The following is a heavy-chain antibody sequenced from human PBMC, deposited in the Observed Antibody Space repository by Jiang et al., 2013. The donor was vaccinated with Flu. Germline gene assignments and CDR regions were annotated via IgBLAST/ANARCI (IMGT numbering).Heavy chain of an antibody. V-gene: IGHV1-2*04. J-gene: IGHJ5*02. D-gene: IGHD2-2*01. CDR3: ARAYSSTSYWSWFDP. CDR2: INPNSGGT. Sequence: SGAEVKKPGASVKVSCKASGYTFTGYYMHWVRQAPGQGLEWMGWINPNSGGTNYAQKFQGWVTMTRDTSISTAYMELSRLRSGDTAVYYCARAYSSTSYWSWFDPGAREPWSPSPQ. CDR1: GYTFTGYY.